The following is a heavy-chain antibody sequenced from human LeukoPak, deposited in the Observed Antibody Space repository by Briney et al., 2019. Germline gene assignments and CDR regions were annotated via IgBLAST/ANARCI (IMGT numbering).Heavy chain of an antibody. D-gene: IGHD2-2*02. CDR1: GGSFSGYY. Sequence: SETLSLTCGVYGGSFSGYYWSWIRQPPGKGLEWIGEINHSGSTNYNPSLKSRVTISVDTSKNQFSLKLSSVTAADTAVYYCAGGNPGYCSSTSCYTGLGYWGQGTLVTVSS. CDR2: INHSGST. J-gene: IGHJ4*02. V-gene: IGHV4-34*01. CDR3: AGGNPGYCSSTSCYTGLGY.